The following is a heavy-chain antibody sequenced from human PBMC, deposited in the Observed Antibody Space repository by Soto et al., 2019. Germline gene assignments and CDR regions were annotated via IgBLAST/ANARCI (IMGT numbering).Heavy chain of an antibody. CDR1: GFTFSSYA. V-gene: IGHV3-30-3*01. J-gene: IGHJ6*02. CDR2: ISYDGSNK. CDR3: ASSAAGTGYYYYYGMDV. D-gene: IGHD6-13*01. Sequence: QVQLVESGGGVVQPGRSLRLSCAASGFTFSSYAMHWVRQAPGKGLEWVAVISYDGSNKYYADSVKGRFTISRDNSKNTLYLQMNSLRAEDTAVYYCASSAAGTGYYYYYGMDVWGQGTTVTVSS.